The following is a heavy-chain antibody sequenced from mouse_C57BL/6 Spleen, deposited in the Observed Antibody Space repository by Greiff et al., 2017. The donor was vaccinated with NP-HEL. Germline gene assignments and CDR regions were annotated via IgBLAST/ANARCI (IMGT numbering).Heavy chain of an antibody. Sequence: DVKLQESGPGLVKPSPSLSLTCSVTGYSITSGYYWNWIRQFPGNKLEWMGYISYDGSNNYNPSLKNRISITRDTSKNQFFLKLNSVTTEDTATYYCAQASSYAMDYWGQGTSVTVSS. CDR3: AQASSYAMDY. V-gene: IGHV3-6*01. CDR2: ISYDGSN. J-gene: IGHJ4*01. CDR1: GYSITSGYY. D-gene: IGHD6-1*01.